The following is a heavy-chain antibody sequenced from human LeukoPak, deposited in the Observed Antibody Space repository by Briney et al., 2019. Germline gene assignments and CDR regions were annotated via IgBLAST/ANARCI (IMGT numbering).Heavy chain of an antibody. D-gene: IGHD3-16*01. J-gene: IGHJ4*02. CDR1: GFTFSSYS. CDR3: IRDLFDDYSLDY. V-gene: IGHV3-21*01. Sequence: GGSLRLSSAASGFTFSSYSMNWVRQAPGKGLEWVSSINSDSSLMYYAESVKGRFTISRDNARNSLYLQTSSLRVEDTAVYYCIRDLFDDYSLDYWGQGALVTVSS. CDR2: INSDSSLM.